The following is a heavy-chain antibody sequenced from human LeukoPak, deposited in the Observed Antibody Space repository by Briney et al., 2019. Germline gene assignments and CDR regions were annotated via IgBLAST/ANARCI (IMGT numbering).Heavy chain of an antibody. CDR1: GFTFSSYG. CDR2: IWYDGSNK. J-gene: IGHJ6*02. V-gene: IGHV3-33*01. CDR3: ARGDYGSGDIHAMDV. Sequence: GGSLRLSCAASGFTFSSYGMHWVRQAPGKGLEWVAVIWYDGSNKYYADSVKGRFTISRDNSKNTLYLQMNSLRAEDTAVYYCARGDYGSGDIHAMDVWGQGTPVTVSS. D-gene: IGHD3-10*01.